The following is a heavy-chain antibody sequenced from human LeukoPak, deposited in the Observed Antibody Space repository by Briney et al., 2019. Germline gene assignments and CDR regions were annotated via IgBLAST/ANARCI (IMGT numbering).Heavy chain of an antibody. Sequence: GASVKVSCKASGYTFTGYYMHWVRQAPGQGLEWMGWINPNSGGTNYAQKFQGWVTMTRDTSISTAYMELSRLRSDDTAVYYCARGDMVRGPNYYYYYGMDVWGQGTTVTVSS. CDR3: ARGDMVRGPNYYYYYGMDV. V-gene: IGHV1-2*04. D-gene: IGHD3-10*01. CDR1: GYTFTGYY. J-gene: IGHJ6*02. CDR2: INPNSGGT.